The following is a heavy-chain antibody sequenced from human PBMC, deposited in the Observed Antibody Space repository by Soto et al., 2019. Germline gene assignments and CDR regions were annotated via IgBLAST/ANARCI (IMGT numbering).Heavy chain of an antibody. J-gene: IGHJ4*02. D-gene: IGHD4-17*01. Sequence: PSETLSLTCAVSGGSMRSNNRWSWVRQPPGKGLEWIGEIFHSGSTNYNPSLKSRVTISVDTSKNQFSLRLSSVTAADTAVYYCARRYGDCFDYWGQGTLVTVSS. CDR3: ARRYGDCFDY. CDR2: IFHSGST. CDR1: GGSMRSNNR. V-gene: IGHV4-4*02.